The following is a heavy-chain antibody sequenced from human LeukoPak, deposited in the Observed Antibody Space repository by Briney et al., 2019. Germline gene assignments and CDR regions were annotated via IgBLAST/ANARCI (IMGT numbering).Heavy chain of an antibody. Sequence: SVKVSCKASGGTFSSYAISWVRQAPGQGLEWMGRIIPILGIANYAQNFQGIDTITADKSTSTAYTELSSLRSEDTAVYYCARSDGYNYCLLESWGQGTLVTVSS. D-gene: IGHD5-24*01. CDR2: IIPILGIA. CDR1: GGTFSSYA. CDR3: ARSDGYNYCLLES. J-gene: IGHJ4*02. V-gene: IGHV1-69*04.